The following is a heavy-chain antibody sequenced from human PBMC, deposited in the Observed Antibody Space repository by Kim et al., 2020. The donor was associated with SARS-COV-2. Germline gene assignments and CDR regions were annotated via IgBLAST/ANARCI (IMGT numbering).Heavy chain of an antibody. CDR2: IYYSGST. D-gene: IGHD3-3*01. CDR1: GGSISSYY. V-gene: IGHV4-59*08. Sequence: SETLSLTCTVSGGSISSYYLSWIRQPPGKGLEWIGYIYYSGSTNYNPSLKSRVTISVDTSKNQFSLKLSSVTAADTAVYYCARSHTRPIFGVVTPFDYWGQGTLVTVSS. CDR3: ARSHTRPIFGVVTPFDY. J-gene: IGHJ4*02.